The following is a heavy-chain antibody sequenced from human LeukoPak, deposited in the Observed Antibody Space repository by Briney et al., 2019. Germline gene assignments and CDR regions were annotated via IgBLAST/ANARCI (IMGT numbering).Heavy chain of an antibody. Sequence: SVKVSCKASGGTFSSYTISCVRQAPGQGLEWMGRIIPILGIANYAQKFQGRVTITADKSTSTAYMELSSLRSEDTAVYYCGRDPYNWNGRGPPYYYYGMDVWGQGTTVTVSS. J-gene: IGHJ6*02. V-gene: IGHV1-69*04. CDR1: GGTFSSYT. CDR2: IIPILGIA. CDR3: GRDPYNWNGRGPPYYYYGMDV. D-gene: IGHD1-1*01.